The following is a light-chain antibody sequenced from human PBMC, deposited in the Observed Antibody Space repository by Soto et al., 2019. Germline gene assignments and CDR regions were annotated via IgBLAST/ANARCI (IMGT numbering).Light chain of an antibody. CDR1: NIGSKS. CDR3: QVWDSYSDHVV. Sequence: SYELTQPPSVSVAAGQTARITCGESNIGSKSVHWYQQKPGQAPVLVVSHDSDRPSGIPERFSGSNSGNTATLTISRVDAGDEADYFCQVWDSYSDHVVFGGGTKLTVL. V-gene: IGLV3-21*02. CDR2: HDS. J-gene: IGLJ3*02.